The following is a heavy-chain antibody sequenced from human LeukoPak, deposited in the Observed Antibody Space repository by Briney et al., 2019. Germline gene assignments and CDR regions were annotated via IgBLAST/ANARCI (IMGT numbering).Heavy chain of an antibody. CDR1: GYTFTGYY. J-gene: IGHJ4*02. V-gene: IGHV1-2*06. CDR2: INPNSGGT. CDR3: ARDQYYYDSSGYYYLYYFDY. D-gene: IGHD3-22*01. Sequence: ASVKVSCKACGYTFTGYYMHWVRQAPGQGLEWMGRINPNSGGTNYAQKFQGRVTMTRDTSISTAYMEVSRLRSDDTAVYYCARDQYYYDSSGYYYLYYFDYWGQGTLVTVSS.